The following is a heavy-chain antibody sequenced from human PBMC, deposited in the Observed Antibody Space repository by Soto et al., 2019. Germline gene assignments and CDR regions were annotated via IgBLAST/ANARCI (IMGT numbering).Heavy chain of an antibody. J-gene: IGHJ4*01. V-gene: IGHV3-11*01. Sequence: PGGSLRLSCATSGFSFSDYSLSWIRQAPGKGLEWVAYISISGNTIYYADSVKGRFTISRDNAKKSLYLQMGSLSAEDTAFYFCARDQDSARVMATPDYCFDFWGHGTPVTVSS. CDR2: ISISGNTI. CDR1: GFSFSDYS. CDR3: ARDQDSARVMATPDYCFDF. D-gene: IGHD5-18*01.